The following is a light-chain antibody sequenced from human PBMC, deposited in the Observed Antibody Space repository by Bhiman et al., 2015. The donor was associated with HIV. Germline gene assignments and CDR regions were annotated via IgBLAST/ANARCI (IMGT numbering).Light chain of an antibody. CDR2: EVN. Sequence: QSALTQPPSASGSPGQSVTISCTGSSSDIGAYNYVSWYHQPPGKAPTLKIYEVNKRPSGVPERFSGSKSGTSASLAITGLQAEDEADYYCQSYDSSLSGGVFGGGTKLTVL. J-gene: IGLJ3*02. CDR1: SSDIGAYNY. V-gene: IGLV2-8*01. CDR3: QSYDSSLSGGV.